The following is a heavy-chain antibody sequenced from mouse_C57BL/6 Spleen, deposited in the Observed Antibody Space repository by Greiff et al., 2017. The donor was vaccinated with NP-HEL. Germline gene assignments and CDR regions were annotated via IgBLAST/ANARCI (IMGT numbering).Heavy chain of an antibody. D-gene: IGHD1-1*01. J-gene: IGHJ4*01. CDR1: GYTFTDYE. CDR2: IDPETGGT. CDR3: TRRNYGSSYAMDY. Sequence: VQLQQSGAELVRPGASVTLSCNASGYTFTDYEMHWVKQTPVHGLEWIGAIDPETGGTAYNQKFKGKAILTADKSSSTAYMELRSLTSEDSAVYYCTRRNYGSSYAMDYWGQGTSVTVSS. V-gene: IGHV1-15*01.